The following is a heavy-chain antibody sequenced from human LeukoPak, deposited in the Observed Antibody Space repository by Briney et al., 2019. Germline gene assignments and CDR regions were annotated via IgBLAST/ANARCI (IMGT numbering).Heavy chain of an antibody. CDR2: IIPILGIA. CDR3: ASLRSAAAGTHYYYGMDV. CDR1: GGTFSSYA. V-gene: IGHV1-69*04. J-gene: IGHJ6*02. D-gene: IGHD6-13*01. Sequence: SVKVSCKASGGTFSSYAISWVRQAPGQGLEWMGRIIPILGIANYAQKFQGGVTITADKSTSTAYMELSSLRSEDTAVYYCASLRSAAAGTHYYYGMDVWGQGTTVTVSS.